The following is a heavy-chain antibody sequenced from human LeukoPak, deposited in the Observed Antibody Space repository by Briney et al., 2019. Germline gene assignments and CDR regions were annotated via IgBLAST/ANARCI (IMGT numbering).Heavy chain of an antibody. D-gene: IGHD3-10*01. CDR3: ARERTDYGSGSYYTDY. V-gene: IGHV4-59*01. J-gene: IGHJ4*02. CDR2: IYYSWST. CDR1: GGSISSYY. Sequence: SETLSLTCTVSGGSISSYYWSWIRQPPGKGLEWIGYIYYSWSTNYNPSLKSRVTISVDTSKNQFSLKLSSVTAADTAVYYCARERTDYGSGSYYTDYWGQGTLVTVSS.